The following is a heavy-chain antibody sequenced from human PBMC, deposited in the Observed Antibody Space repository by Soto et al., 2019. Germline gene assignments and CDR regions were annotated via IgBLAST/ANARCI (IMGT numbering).Heavy chain of an antibody. Sequence: QVQLEQSGAEVKKAGSSVRVSCQASGGTFRSYGISWVRQAPGQGLEWMGGIVPISGTPNYAQRFLCRVTITAYQTTSTAYMELSSLRSEDTAGYWCSRAVGVGALYYGIDGWGQWTTFNVAS. CDR2: IVPISGTP. J-gene: IGHJ6*02. V-gene: IGHV1-69*01. D-gene: IGHD1-26*01. CDR3: SRAVGVGALYYGIDG. CDR1: GGTFRSYG.